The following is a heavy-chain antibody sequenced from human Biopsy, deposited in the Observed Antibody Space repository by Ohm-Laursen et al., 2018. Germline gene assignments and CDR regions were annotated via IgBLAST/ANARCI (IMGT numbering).Heavy chain of an antibody. V-gene: IGHV1-8*01. CDR1: GYTFTSYE. Sequence: SVKASCKPSGYTFTSYEINWVRQAPGQGLEWMGWMNPNSGNTGYAQKFQGRVTMTRNTSISTAYMEVSSLRSEDTAVYYCARGRNPVWFGEDLDYWGQGTPVTVSS. CDR3: ARGRNPVWFGEDLDY. J-gene: IGHJ4*02. CDR2: MNPNSGNT. D-gene: IGHD3-10*01.